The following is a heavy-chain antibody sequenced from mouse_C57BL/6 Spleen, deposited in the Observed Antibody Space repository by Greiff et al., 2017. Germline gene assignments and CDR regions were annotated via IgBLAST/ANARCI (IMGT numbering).Heavy chain of an antibody. V-gene: IGHV1-4*01. CDR3: AITAQDYAMDY. J-gene: IGHJ4*01. CDR2: INPSSGYT. D-gene: IGHD3-2*02. CDR1: GYTFTSYT. Sequence: VQLVESGAELARPGASVKMSCKASGYTFTSYTMHWVKQRPGQGLEWIGYINPSSGYTKYNQKFKDKATLTADKSSSTAYMQLSSLTSEDSAVYYCAITAQDYAMDYWGQGTSVTVSS.